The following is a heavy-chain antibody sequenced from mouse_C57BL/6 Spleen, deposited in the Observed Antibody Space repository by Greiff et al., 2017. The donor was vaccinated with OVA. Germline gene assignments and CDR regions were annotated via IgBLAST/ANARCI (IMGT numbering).Heavy chain of an antibody. Sequence: QVQLQQPGAELVRPGTSVKLSCKASGYTFTSYWMHWVKQRPGQGLAWIGVIDPSDSYTNYNQKFKGKATLTVDTSSSTAYMQLSSLTSEDSAVYYCAAYGSSFFAYWGQGTLVTVSA. CDR1: GYTFTSYW. CDR2: IDPSDSYT. J-gene: IGHJ3*01. D-gene: IGHD1-1*01. V-gene: IGHV1-59*01. CDR3: AAYGSSFFAY.